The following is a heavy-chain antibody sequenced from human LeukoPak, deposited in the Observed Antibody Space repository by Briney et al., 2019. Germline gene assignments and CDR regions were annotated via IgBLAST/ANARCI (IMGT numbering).Heavy chain of an antibody. CDR2: INPSGGSA. CDR3: ARGLGSGSYYGY. D-gene: IGHD1-26*01. CDR1: GYTFTSYY. Sequence: GASVKVSCKASGYTFTSYYIHWVRQAPGQGLEWMGLINPSGGSASYAQKFQGRVTMTRDTSTTTVYMELSSLRSEDTAVYYCARGLGSGSYYGYWGQGTLVTVSS. V-gene: IGHV1-46*01. J-gene: IGHJ4*02.